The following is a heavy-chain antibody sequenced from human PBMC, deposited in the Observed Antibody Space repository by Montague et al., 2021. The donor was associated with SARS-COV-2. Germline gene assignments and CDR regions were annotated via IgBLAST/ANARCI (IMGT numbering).Heavy chain of an antibody. V-gene: IGHV2-5*02. J-gene: IGHJ4*02. D-gene: IGHD3-22*01. CDR3: AHRIARHYDTSAYLWCPFDF. CDR1: GFSLSTTGVG. CDR2: XYWXSYK. Sequence: PALVTPTQTITLTCTFSGFSLSTTGVGVGWIRQPPGKALEWLALXYWXSYKRYSPSLKSRLTITKDTSKNQVVLTMTNMDPVDTATYYCAHRIARHYDTSAYLWCPFDFWGQGTLVTVSS.